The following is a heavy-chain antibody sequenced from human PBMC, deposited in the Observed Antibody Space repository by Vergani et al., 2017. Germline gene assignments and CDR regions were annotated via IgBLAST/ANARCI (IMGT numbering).Heavy chain of an antibody. CDR3: ARRAVVYAFDI. V-gene: IGHV4-39*01. CDR2: IYYSGST. D-gene: IGHD6-19*01. J-gene: IGHJ3*02. Sequence: QLQLQESGPGLVKPSETLSLTCTVSGGSISSSSYYRGWIRQPPGKGLEWIGSIYYSGSTYYNPSLKSRVTISVDTSKNQFALKLRSVTAADTAVYYCARRAVVYAFDIWGQGTMVTVSS. CDR1: GGSISSSSYY.